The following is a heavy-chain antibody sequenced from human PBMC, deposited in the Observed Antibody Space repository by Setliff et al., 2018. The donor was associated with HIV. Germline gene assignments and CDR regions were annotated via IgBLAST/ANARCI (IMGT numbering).Heavy chain of an antibody. V-gene: IGHV3-7*01. J-gene: IGHJ4*02. Sequence: PGGSLRLSCTASGFTFSYFWMSWVRQTPGKGLEWVATIKHDGSETYYVDSVKGRFTISRDNAKNSLYRQMNSLRAEDTAVYYCARARGSPTSYFDYWGQGTLVTVSS. CDR3: ARARGSPTSYFDY. D-gene: IGHD1-26*01. CDR1: GFTFSYFW. CDR2: IKHDGSET.